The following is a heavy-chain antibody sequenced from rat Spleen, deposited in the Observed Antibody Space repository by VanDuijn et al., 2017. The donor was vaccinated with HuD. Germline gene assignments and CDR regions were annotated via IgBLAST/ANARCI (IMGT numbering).Heavy chain of an antibody. V-gene: IGHV3-1*01. CDR3: TTYSDYATSPFAY. Sequence: EVQLQESGPGLVKPSQSLSLTCSVTGYSITGNYWGWIRKFPGNKMEWIGHISHSGVTNYNPSLKSRVSITRDTSKNQLFLQLNSVTTEDTATYYCTTYSDYATSPFAYWGRGALVTVSS. CDR2: ISHSGVT. CDR1: GYSITGNY. D-gene: IGHD1-6*01. J-gene: IGHJ3*01.